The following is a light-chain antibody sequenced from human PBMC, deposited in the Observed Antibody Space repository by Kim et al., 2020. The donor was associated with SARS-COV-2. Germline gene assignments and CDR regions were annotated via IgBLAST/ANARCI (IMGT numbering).Light chain of an antibody. CDR2: DVS. J-gene: IGLJ1*01. CDR3: SSNTSSSILV. V-gene: IGLV2-14*03. CDR1: SSDVGCDNY. Sequence: GASISISGTGTSSDVGCDNYCSRHQQHPGKAPKLLIYDVSTRPSGVCIRFSGSKSGNTVSLTISEPQDEDEDYYYCSSNTSSSILVFGAGTKVTVL.